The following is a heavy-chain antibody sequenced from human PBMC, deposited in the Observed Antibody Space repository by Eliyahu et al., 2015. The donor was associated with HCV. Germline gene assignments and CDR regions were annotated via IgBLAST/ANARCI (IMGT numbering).Heavy chain of an antibody. J-gene: IGHJ4*02. CDR3: ARQADSSGYYYVY. CDR1: GGXFSRYA. D-gene: IGHD3-22*01. Sequence: QVXLVQSGXEVKKPXSSXXVSCKAXGGXFSRYAISWVRQAPGQGLEWMGGIIPMFGTANYAQKFQGRITITADESTSTVYMELSSLRSEDTAVYYCARQADSSGYYYVYWGQGTLVTVSS. CDR2: IIPMFGTA. V-gene: IGHV1-69*01.